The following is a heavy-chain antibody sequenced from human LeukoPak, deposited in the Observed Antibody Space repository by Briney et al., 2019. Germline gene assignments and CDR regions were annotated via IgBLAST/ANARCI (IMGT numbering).Heavy chain of an antibody. Sequence: ASVKVSCKASGYTFTSYAMHWVRQAPGQRLEWMGWINAGNGNTKYSQKFQGRVTITRDTSASTAHMELSSLRSEDTAVYYCARRYSSSWYAPFDYWGQGTLVTVSS. D-gene: IGHD6-13*01. J-gene: IGHJ4*02. CDR2: INAGNGNT. CDR1: GYTFTSYA. CDR3: ARRYSSSWYAPFDY. V-gene: IGHV1-3*01.